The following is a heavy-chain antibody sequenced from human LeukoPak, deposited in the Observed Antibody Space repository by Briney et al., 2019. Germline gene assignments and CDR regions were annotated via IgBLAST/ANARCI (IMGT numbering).Heavy chain of an antibody. CDR2: MNPNSGNT. Sequence: ASVKVSCKASGGTFSSYAINWVRQATGQGLEWMGWMNPNSGNTGYAQKFQGRVTITRNTSISTAYMELSSLRSEDTAVYYCARGVWFGESNGHYYYYYMDVWGKGTTVTVSS. CDR3: ARGVWFGESNGHYYYYYMDV. J-gene: IGHJ6*03. V-gene: IGHV1-8*03. D-gene: IGHD3-10*01. CDR1: GGTFSSYA.